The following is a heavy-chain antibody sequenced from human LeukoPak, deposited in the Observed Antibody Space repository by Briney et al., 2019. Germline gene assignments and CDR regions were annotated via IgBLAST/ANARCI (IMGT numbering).Heavy chain of an antibody. V-gene: IGHV3-7*04. CDR3: VRGGVPFDS. Sequence: RGSLMLAFAAPGFTLSSYWMPSVRWAPTKVLEWVANIKDDGSDKRYVGSVKGRFTVSRDNANNSLYLQIKRLRAEDTAVYYCVRGGVPFDSWGQGTLVTVSS. CDR1: GFTLSSYW. CDR2: IKDDGSDK. J-gene: IGHJ4*02.